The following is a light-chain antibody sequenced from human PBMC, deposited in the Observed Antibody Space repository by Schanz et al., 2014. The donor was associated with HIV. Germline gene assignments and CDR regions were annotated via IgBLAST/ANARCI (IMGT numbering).Light chain of an antibody. CDR3: QQYSSPIT. CDR2: DAS. Sequence: EIVLTQSPATLSVSPGERATLSCRASQSVSSSYLAWYQQRPGQAPRLLIYDASSRATGIPDRFSGSGSGTDFTLTIIRLEPEDFALYYCQQYSSPITFGPGTTVDIK. J-gene: IGKJ3*01. V-gene: IGKV3-20*01. CDR1: QSVSSSY.